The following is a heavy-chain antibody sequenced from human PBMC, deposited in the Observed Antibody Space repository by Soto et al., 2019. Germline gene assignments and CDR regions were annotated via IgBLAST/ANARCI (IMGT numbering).Heavy chain of an antibody. J-gene: IGHJ4*02. CDR2: ISSTTNYI. V-gene: IGHV3-21*06. CDR1: CFTFPWDS. Sequence: GGALSISCASSCFTFPWDSSKWGRPAPGKGLEWVSSISSTTNYIYYGDSMKGRFTISRDNAKNSLYLEMNSLRAEDTAVYYCARESEDLTSNFDYWGQGTLVNVSS. CDR3: ARESEDLTSNFDY.